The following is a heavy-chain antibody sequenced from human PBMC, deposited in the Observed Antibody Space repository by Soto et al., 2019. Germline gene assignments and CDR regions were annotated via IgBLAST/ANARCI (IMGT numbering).Heavy chain of an antibody. CDR2: IYYSGST. Sequence: QVQLQESGPGLVKPSQTLSLTCTVSGGSISSGGYYWSWLRQHPGKGLEWIGYIYYSGSTYYNPSLKSPVTISVDTSKNQFSLKLSSVPAADTAVYYCARAELRYSVEVFDYWGQGTLVTVSS. D-gene: IGHD3-9*01. V-gene: IGHV4-31*01. J-gene: IGHJ4*02. CDR3: ARAELRYSVEVFDY. CDR1: GGSISSGGYY.